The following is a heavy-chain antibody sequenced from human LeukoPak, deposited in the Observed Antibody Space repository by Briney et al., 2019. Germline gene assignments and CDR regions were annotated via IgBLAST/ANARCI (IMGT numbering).Heavy chain of an antibody. CDR1: GFTFSSYW. Sequence: GGSLRLSCAASGFTFSSYWMHWVRQAPGKGLVWVSRINSDGSSTSYADSVKGRFTISRDNAKNTLYLQMNSLRAEDTAEYYCARGASSSWYRRDDAFDIWGQGTMVTVSS. D-gene: IGHD6-13*01. CDR2: INSDGSST. V-gene: IGHV3-74*01. CDR3: ARGASSSWYRRDDAFDI. J-gene: IGHJ3*02.